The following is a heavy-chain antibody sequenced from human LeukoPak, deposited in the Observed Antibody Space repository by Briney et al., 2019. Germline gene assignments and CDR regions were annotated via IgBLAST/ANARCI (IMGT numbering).Heavy chain of an antibody. CDR3: VKSRGSSYYYFDS. Sequence: SETLSPTCVVSGGSINTFDYYGGWIRQPPGKGLEWIGSIYHSGRTYYNPSLKSRVTISVETSRNQISLKVYSVTAADTAVYYCVKSRGSSYYYFDSWGQGTLVAVSS. V-gene: IGHV4-39*01. D-gene: IGHD6-13*01. CDR1: GGSINTFDYY. J-gene: IGHJ4*02. CDR2: IYHSGRT.